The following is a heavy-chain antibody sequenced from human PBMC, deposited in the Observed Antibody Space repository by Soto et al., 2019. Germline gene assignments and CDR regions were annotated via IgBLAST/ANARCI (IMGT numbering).Heavy chain of an antibody. Sequence: ASVKVSCKASGYTFTSYYMHWVRQAPGQGLEWMGIINPSGGSTSYAQKFQGRVTMTRDTSTSTVYMELSNLRSEDTAVYYCARDRGWELIFDYWGQGTLVTVSS. D-gene: IGHD1-26*01. CDR3: ARDRGWELIFDY. J-gene: IGHJ4*02. CDR1: GYTFTSYY. CDR2: INPSGGST. V-gene: IGHV1-46*01.